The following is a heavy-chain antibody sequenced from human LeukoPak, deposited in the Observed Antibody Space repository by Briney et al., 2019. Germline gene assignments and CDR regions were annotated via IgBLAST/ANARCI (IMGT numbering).Heavy chain of an antibody. CDR1: GYTFTSYG. CDR2: ISPYNGNT. Sequence: ASVKVSCKASGYTFTSYGISWVRQAPGQGLEWMGWISPYNGNTNYAQKLQDRVTMTTDTSTSTAYMELRSLRSDDTAVYYCARSFYCSGGSCYSDYWGQGTLVTVSS. V-gene: IGHV1-18*01. J-gene: IGHJ4*02. D-gene: IGHD2-15*01. CDR3: ARSFYCSGGSCYSDY.